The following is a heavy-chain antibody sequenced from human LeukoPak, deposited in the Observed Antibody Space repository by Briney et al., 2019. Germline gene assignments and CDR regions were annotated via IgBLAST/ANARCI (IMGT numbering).Heavy chain of an antibody. CDR2: ISGSGGST. CDR3: AKDYGGRGPGYFDY. D-gene: IGHD4-23*01. V-gene: IGHV3-23*01. Sequence: GGSLRLSCAASGFTFRSYSMNWVRQAPGKGLEGVSAISGSGGSTYYADSVKGRFTISRDNSKNTLYLQMNSLRAEDTAVYYCAKDYGGRGPGYFDYWGQGTLVTVSS. CDR1: GFTFRSYS. J-gene: IGHJ4*02.